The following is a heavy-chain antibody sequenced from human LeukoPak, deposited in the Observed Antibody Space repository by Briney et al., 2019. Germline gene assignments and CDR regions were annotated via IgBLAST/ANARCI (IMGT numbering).Heavy chain of an antibody. CDR2: IYYSGSP. J-gene: IGHJ4*02. CDR1: GGSISSSSYY. CDR3: ARLNWNYDVDY. V-gene: IGHV4-39*01. D-gene: IGHD1-7*01. Sequence: SETLSLTCTVSGGSISSSSYYWGWIRQPPGKGLEWIGSIYYSGSPYYNPSLKSRVTISVDTSKNQFSLKLSSVTAADTAVYYCARLNWNYDVDYWGQGTLVTVSS.